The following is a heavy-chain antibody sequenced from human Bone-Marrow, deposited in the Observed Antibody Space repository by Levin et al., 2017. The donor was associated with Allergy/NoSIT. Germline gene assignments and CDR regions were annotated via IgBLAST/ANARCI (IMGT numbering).Heavy chain of an antibody. D-gene: IGHD6-13*01. CDR3: ARECAYSSSCYGMDV. J-gene: IGHJ6*02. V-gene: IGHV1-69*13. CDR1: GGTFSSYA. CDR2: IIPIFGTA. Sequence: SVKVSCKASGGTFSSYAISWVRQAPGQGLEWMGGIIPIFGTANYAQKFQGRVTITADESTSTAYMELSSLRSEDTAVYYCARECAYSSSCYGMDVWGQGTTVTVSS.